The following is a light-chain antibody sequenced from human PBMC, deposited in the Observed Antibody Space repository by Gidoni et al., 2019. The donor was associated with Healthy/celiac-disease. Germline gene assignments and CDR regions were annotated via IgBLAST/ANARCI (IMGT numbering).Light chain of an antibody. V-gene: IGLV1-47*01. J-gene: IGLJ3*02. CDR3: AAWDDSLSGV. CDR1: SSNVGSNY. Sequence: QSVLTQPPSASGTPGQSVTISCSGSSSNVGSNYVYWYQQLPGTAPKLLIYRNNQRPSGVPDRFSVSKSGTSASLAISGLRSEDEADYYCAAWDDSLSGVFGGGTKLTVL. CDR2: RNN.